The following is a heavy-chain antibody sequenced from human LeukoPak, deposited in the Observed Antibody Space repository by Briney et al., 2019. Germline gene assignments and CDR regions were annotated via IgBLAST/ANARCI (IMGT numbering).Heavy chain of an antibody. CDR1: GGSLSGFY. CDR2: INHSGST. D-gene: IGHD6-19*01. J-gene: IGHJ4*02. Sequence: SETLSLTCAVYGGSLSGFYWTWMRQPPGKGLEWIGEINHSGSTNYNPSLKSRVTISVHTSKNQFSLKLTSVTAADTAVYYCARGRQQWSYWGQGTLVTVSS. V-gene: IGHV4-34*01. CDR3: ARGRQQWSY.